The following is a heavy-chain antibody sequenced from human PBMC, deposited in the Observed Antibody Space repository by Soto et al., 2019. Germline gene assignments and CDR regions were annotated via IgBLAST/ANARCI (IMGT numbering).Heavy chain of an antibody. V-gene: IGHV3-21*01. CDR2: ISSSSSYI. D-gene: IGHD3-3*01. CDR1: GFTFSSYS. J-gene: IGHJ6*02. Sequence: GGSLRLSCAASGFTFSSYSMNWVRQAPGKGLEWVSSISSSSSYIYYADSVKGRFTISRDNAKNSLYLQMNSLRAEDTAVYYCAREYDFWSGYYSAYYGMDVWGQGTTVTVSS. CDR3: AREYDFWSGYYSAYYGMDV.